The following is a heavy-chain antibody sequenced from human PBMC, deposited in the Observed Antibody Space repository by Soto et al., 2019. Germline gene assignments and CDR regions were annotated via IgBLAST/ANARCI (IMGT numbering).Heavy chain of an antibody. V-gene: IGHV3-23*01. Sequence: GCLRLSCAACGFTFSNYAMSWVRQAPGKGLEWISTISGSGGSTYYADSVKGRFTISRDNSKNTLYLQMNSLRAEDTAVYYCAKGQSTYYDFSSRYYDWFDPWGQGTLVTVSS. J-gene: IGHJ5*02. CDR1: GFTFSNYA. CDR2: ISGSGGST. CDR3: AKGQSTYYDFSSRYYDWFDP. D-gene: IGHD3-3*01.